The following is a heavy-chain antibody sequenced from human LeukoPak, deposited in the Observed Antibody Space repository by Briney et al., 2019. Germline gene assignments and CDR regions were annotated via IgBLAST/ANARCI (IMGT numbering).Heavy chain of an antibody. CDR1: GFSFRTYG. Sequence: GGSLRLSCAASGFSFRTYGMHWVRQAPGKGLEWVAFIRNDGTIKYYADSVKGRFTISRDNSKNTLFLQMNSLRAEDTAVYHCAKTASSSWGFFDYWGQGTLVTVSS. J-gene: IGHJ4*02. V-gene: IGHV3-30*02. D-gene: IGHD6-13*01. CDR3: AKTASSSWGFFDY. CDR2: IRNDGTIK.